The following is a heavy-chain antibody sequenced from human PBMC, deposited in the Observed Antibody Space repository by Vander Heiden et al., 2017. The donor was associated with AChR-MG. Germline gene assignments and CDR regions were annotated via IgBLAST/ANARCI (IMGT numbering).Heavy chain of an antibody. J-gene: IGHJ5*02. CDR2: IKQDGSER. CDR1: GFTFSNYY. D-gene: IGHD6-13*01. V-gene: IGHV3-7*01. CDR3: AWGATAAT. Sequence: VQLVESGGGLVQPGGSLRLSCAASGFTFSNYYRSWVRQAPGEGLEWVANIKQDGSERNYVDSVKGRFTISRDNAKNSLFLQMNSLRDDDTAVYYCAWGATAATWGQGTLVTVSS.